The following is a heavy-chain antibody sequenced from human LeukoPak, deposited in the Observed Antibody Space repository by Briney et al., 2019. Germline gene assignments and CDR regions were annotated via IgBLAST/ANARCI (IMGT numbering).Heavy chain of an antibody. CDR2: IYYSGST. J-gene: IGHJ4*02. Sequence: SETLSLTCAVYGGSFSGYYWGWIRQPPRKGLEWIGSIYYSGSTYYNPSLKSRVTISVDTSKNQFSLKLSSVTAADTAVYYCVSNVLRFLEWLSGPDYWGQGTLVTVSS. V-gene: IGHV4-39*01. CDR1: GGSFSGYY. D-gene: IGHD3-3*01. CDR3: VSNVLRFLEWLSGPDY.